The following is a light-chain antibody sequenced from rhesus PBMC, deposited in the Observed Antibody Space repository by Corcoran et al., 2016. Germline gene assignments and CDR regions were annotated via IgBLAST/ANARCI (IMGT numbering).Light chain of an antibody. CDR3: LQHSNWPFT. V-gene: IGKV3-24*01. CDR2: GAS. J-gene: IGKJ3*01. Sequence: EIVMTQSPATLSLSPGERATLSCRASQSVSSSLAWYQQKPGQAPRLLIYGASSRATGLPDRFSGSGSGTDFTLTISSLEPEDVAVYYCLQHSNWPFTFGPGTKLDIK. CDR1: QSVSSS.